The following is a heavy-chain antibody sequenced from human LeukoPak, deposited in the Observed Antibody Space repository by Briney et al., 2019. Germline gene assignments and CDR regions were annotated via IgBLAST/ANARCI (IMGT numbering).Heavy chain of an antibody. CDR2: IYYSGST. CDR1: GGSISSSSYY. D-gene: IGHD5-18*01. V-gene: IGHV4-39*01. J-gene: IGHJ4*02. Sequence: SETLSPTCTVSGGSISSSSYYWGWIRQPPGKGLEWIGSIYYSGSTYYNPSLKSRVTISVDTSKNQFSLKLSSVTAADTAVYYCARHYSSFDYWGQGTLVTVSS. CDR3: ARHYSSFDY.